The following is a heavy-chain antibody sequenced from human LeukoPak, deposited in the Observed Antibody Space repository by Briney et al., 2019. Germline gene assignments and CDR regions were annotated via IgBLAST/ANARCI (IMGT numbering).Heavy chain of an antibody. CDR3: ASSDYYDSSGPDY. Sequence: GASVNVSCKASGYTFTGYYMHWVRQAPGQGLEWMGWINPNSCDTNYAQKFQGRVTMTRDTSISTAYMELSRLRSDDTAVYYCASSDYYDSSGPDYWGQGTLVTVSS. V-gene: IGHV1-2*02. D-gene: IGHD3-22*01. J-gene: IGHJ4*02. CDR2: INPNSCDT. CDR1: GYTFTGYY.